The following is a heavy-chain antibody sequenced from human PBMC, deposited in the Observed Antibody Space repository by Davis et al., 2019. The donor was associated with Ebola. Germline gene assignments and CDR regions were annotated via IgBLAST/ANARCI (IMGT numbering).Heavy chain of an antibody. CDR2: ISSSGSTI. Sequence: GESLKISCAASGFTFSDYYMSWIRQAPGKGLEWVSYISSSGSTIYYADSVKGRFTISRDNAKNSLYLQMNSLRAEDTAVYYCARDLFPDYGSGSYYKSLGYWGQGTLVTVSS. V-gene: IGHV3-11*04. D-gene: IGHD3-10*01. CDR1: GFTFSDYY. J-gene: IGHJ4*02. CDR3: ARDLFPDYGSGSYYKSLGY.